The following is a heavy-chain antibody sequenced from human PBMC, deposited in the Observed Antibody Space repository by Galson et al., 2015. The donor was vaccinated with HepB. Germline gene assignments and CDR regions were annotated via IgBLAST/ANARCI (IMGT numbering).Heavy chain of an antibody. Sequence: LSLTCTVSGGSISSSLWSWIRQPPGKGLEWIGYIYYSGSTSYNPSLKSRVTISVDTSKNQFSLNLSSVAAADTAVYYCASQTYYYSGMDVWGPGTTVTVSS. CDR2: IYYSGST. CDR1: GGSISSSL. CDR3: ASQTYYYSGMDV. J-gene: IGHJ6*02. V-gene: IGHV4-59*01.